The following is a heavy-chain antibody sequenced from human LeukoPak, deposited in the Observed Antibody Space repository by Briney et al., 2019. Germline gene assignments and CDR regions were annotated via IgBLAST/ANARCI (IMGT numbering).Heavy chain of an antibody. CDR3: ARSGSYYKLFDY. D-gene: IGHD1-26*01. CDR2: ISYDGSNK. Sequence: GGSLRLSCAASGFTFSSYAMHWVRQAPGKGLEWVAVISYDGSNKYYADSVKGRFTISRDNSKNTLYLQMNSLRAEDTAVYYCARSGSYYKLFDYWGQGTPVTVSS. V-gene: IGHV3-30-3*01. J-gene: IGHJ4*02. CDR1: GFTFSSYA.